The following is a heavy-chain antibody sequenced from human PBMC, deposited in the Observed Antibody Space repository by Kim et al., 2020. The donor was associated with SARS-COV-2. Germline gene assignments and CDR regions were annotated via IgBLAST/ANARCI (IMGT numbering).Heavy chain of an antibody. CDR3: ARLGGRYYDSSGYYTGSYAFDI. Sequence: SETLSLTCTVSGGSISSYYWSWMRQPPGKGLEWIGYFYYSGSTNYNPSLRSRVTMSVDTSKNQFSLKLSSVTAADTAFYYCARLGGRYYDSSGYYTGSYAFDIWGQGTMVTVSS. D-gene: IGHD3-22*01. J-gene: IGHJ3*02. CDR1: GGSISSYY. V-gene: IGHV4-59*13. CDR2: FYYSGST.